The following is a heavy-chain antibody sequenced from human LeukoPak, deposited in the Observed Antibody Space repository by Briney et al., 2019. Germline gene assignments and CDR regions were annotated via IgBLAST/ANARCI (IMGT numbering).Heavy chain of an antibody. CDR1: GSAFSSYA. V-gene: IGHV1-69*05. CDR2: IIPIFGTA. Sequence: SVKVSFKASGSAFSSYAISWVRQAPGQGLEWMGGIIPIFGTANYAQKFQGRVTITTDESTSTAYMELSSLRSEDTAVYYCARDSGSHACGQGTLVTVSS. J-gene: IGHJ5*02. CDR3: ARDSGSHA. D-gene: IGHD1-26*01.